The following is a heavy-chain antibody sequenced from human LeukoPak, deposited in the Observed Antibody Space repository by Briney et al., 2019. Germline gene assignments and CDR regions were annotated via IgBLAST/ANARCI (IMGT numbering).Heavy chain of an antibody. CDR2: ISSSSSYI. J-gene: IGHJ5*02. CDR1: GFTFSSYS. Sequence: GGSLRLSCAASGFTFSSYSMNWVRQAPGKGLEWVSSISSSSSYIYYADSVKGRFTISRDNAKNSLYLQMNSLRAEDTAVYYCARGPGIAVAGPAPWGQGTLVTVSS. V-gene: IGHV3-21*01. D-gene: IGHD6-19*01. CDR3: ARGPGIAVAGPAP.